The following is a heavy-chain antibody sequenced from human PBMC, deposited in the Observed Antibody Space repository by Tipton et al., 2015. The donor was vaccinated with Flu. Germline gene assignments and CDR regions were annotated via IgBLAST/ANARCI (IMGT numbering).Heavy chain of an antibody. Sequence: TLSLTCTVSGGSISSSSYYWGWIRQPPGKGLEWIGSIYYSGSTYYNPSLKSRVTTSVDTSKNQFSLKLSSVTAADTAVYYCARVWGSPIYYYYYGMDVWGQGTTVTVSS. CDR1: GGSISSSSYY. J-gene: IGHJ6*02. V-gene: IGHV4-39*07. D-gene: IGHD3-16*01. CDR2: IYYSGST. CDR3: ARVWGSPIYYYYYGMDV.